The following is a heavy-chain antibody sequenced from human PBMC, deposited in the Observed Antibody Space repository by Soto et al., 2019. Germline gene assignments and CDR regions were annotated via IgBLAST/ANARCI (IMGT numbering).Heavy chain of an antibody. V-gene: IGHV3-21*01. CDR1: GFTFSSYS. CDR3: ARAVTTSNNWFDP. D-gene: IGHD4-17*01. Sequence: PGGSLRLSCAASGFTFSSYSMNWVRQAPGKGLEWVSSISSSSSYIYYADSVKGRFTISRDNAKNSLYLQMNSLRAEDTAVYYCARAVTTSNNWFDPWGQGTLVTVSS. J-gene: IGHJ5*02. CDR2: ISSSSSYI.